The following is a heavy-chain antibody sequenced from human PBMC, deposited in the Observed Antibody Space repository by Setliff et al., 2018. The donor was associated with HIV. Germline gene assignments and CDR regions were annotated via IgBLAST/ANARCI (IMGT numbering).Heavy chain of an antibody. V-gene: IGHV3-21*01. J-gene: IGHJ4*02. Sequence: GSLRLSCAASGFKFSSYTINWVRQAPGEGLEWVSSISGSGGYIFYADSVKGRFTIPRDNDKNSVFLQMNSLRDEDTALYYCARLSKYYDFWTPDYWGQGTLVTVSS. CDR1: GFKFSSYT. CDR2: ISGSGGYI. CDR3: ARLSKYYDFWTPDY. D-gene: IGHD3-3*01.